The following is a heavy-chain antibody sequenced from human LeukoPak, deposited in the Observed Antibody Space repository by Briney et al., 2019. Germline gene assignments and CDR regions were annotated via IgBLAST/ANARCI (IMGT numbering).Heavy chain of an antibody. Sequence: SETLSLTCTVSGGSISSYYWSWIRQPPGKGLEWIGYIYYSGSTNYNPSLKSRVTISVDTSKNQFSLKLSSVTAADTAVYYCARRGGIAAAGASYYYYYMDVWGKGTTVTVSS. CDR2: IYYSGST. CDR1: GGSISSYY. J-gene: IGHJ6*03. V-gene: IGHV4-59*01. CDR3: ARRGGIAAAGASYYYYYMDV. D-gene: IGHD6-13*01.